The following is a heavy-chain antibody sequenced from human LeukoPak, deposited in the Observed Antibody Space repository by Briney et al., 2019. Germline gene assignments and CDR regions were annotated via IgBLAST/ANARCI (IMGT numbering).Heavy chain of an antibody. CDR2: IYYSGST. CDR1: GGSISSYY. CDR3: ARGNKDYYYGSGSYRFDY. J-gene: IGHJ4*02. Sequence: SETLSLTCTVSGGSISSYYWSWIRQPPGKGLEWIGYIYYSGSTNYNPSLKSRVTISVDTSKNQFSLKLSSVTAADTAVYYCARGNKDYYYGSGSYRFDYWGQGALVTVSS. V-gene: IGHV4-59*01. D-gene: IGHD3-10*01.